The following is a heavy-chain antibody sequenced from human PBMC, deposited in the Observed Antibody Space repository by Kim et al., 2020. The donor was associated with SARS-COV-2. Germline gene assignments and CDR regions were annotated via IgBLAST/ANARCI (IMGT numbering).Heavy chain of an antibody. CDR2: ISSSSSYT. J-gene: IGHJ5*02. CDR1: GFTFSDYY. CDR3: ARGNPSWVNWFDP. Sequence: GGSLRLSCAASGFTFSDYYMSWIRQAPGKGLEWVSYISSSSSYTNYADSVKGRFTISRDNAKNSLYLQMNSLRAEDTAVYYCARGNPSWVNWFDPWGQGTLVTVSS. V-gene: IGHV3-11*05. D-gene: IGHD1-26*01.